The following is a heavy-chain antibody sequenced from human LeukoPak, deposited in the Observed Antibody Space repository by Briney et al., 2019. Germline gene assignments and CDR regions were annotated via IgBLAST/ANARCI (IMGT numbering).Heavy chain of an antibody. CDR2: IYSGGST. V-gene: IGHV3-53*01. J-gene: IGHJ4*02. CDR1: GFPVSSNY. D-gene: IGHD1-14*01. Sequence: QPGGSLRLSCAASGFPVSSNYMSWVRQAPGKGLEWVSVIYSGGSTYYADSVKGRFTISRDNSKNTLYLQMNSLRAEDTAVYYCARSRYLISPVLRTTYFDYWGQGTLVTVSS. CDR3: ARSRYLISPVLRTTYFDY.